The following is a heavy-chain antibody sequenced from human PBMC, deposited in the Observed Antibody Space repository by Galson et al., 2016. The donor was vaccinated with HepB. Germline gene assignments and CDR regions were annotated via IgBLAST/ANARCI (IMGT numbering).Heavy chain of an antibody. Sequence: SLRLSCAGSGFIFSTYAMNWVRQAPGKGLEWVSSIRGSGGGIDYADSVKGRFTISRDNSKNTLYLQMNSLRVEDTAVYYCAKDYVGGSYLLTQFDYWGQGTLVTVSS. CDR3: AKDYVGGSYLLTQFDY. J-gene: IGHJ4*02. CDR1: GFIFSTYA. V-gene: IGHV3-23*01. CDR2: IRGSGGGI. D-gene: IGHD3-16*02.